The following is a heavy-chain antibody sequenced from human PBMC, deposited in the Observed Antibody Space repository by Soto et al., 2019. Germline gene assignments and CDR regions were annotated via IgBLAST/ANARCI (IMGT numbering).Heavy chain of an antibody. V-gene: IGHV3-33*01. CDR2: IWYDGSNK. J-gene: IGHJ6*01. CDR3: ARDFHDFWSSSSYYDGMDV. Sequence: QVQLVESGGGVVQPGRSLRLSCAASGFTFSSYGMHWVRQAPGQGLEWVAVIWYDGSNKYYADSEKGRFTLSRDNYKNTLYRQMSSQRAEDTAVYYCARDFHDFWSSSSYYDGMDVWGQGTTVTVSS. CDR1: GFTFSSYG. D-gene: IGHD3-3*01.